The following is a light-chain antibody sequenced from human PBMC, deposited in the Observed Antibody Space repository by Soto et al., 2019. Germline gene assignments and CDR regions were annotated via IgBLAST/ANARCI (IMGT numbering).Light chain of an antibody. CDR1: SGHSSYA. Sequence: QSVLTQSPSASASLGASVKLTCTLSSGHSSYAIAWHQQQPEKGPRYLMKLSSDGSHSKGDGIPDPFSGSSSGAERYLTISSLQSEDEADYYCQTWDTGARVVFGGGTKLTVL. CDR2: LSSDGSH. J-gene: IGLJ2*01. CDR3: QTWDTGARVV. V-gene: IGLV4-69*01.